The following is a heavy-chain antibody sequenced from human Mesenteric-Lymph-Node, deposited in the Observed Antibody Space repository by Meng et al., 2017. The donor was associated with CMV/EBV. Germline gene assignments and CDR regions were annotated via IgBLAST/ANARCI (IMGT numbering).Heavy chain of an antibody. CDR1: GFTFTSSA. J-gene: IGHJ4*02. CDR2: IVVGSGNT. Sequence: SVKVSCKASGFTFTSSAVQWVRQARGQRLEWIGWIVVGSGNTNYAQKFQERVTITRDMSTSTAYMELSRLRSDDTAVYYCARDKGDIRDRTAAGFYFDYWGQGTLVTVSS. D-gene: IGHD6-13*01. V-gene: IGHV1-58*01. CDR3: ARDKGDIRDRTAAGFYFDY.